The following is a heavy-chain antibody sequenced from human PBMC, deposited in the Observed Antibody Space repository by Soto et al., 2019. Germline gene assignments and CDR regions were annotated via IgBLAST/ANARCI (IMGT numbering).Heavy chain of an antibody. D-gene: IGHD1-1*01. V-gene: IGHV5-51*01. CDR3: ARGGVSTRHFDY. Sequence: GESLKISCKGSGYNFAGYWIAWVRQMPGKGLELMGIIYPSDSDNRYRPSFQGQVTISADKSISSAYLQWSSLRASDTAMYYCARGGVSTRHFDYWGQGSSDTVSA. CDR1: GYNFAGYW. J-gene: IGHJ4*02. CDR2: IYPSDSDN.